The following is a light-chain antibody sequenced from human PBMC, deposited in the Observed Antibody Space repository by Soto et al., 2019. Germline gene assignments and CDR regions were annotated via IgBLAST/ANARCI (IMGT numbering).Light chain of an antibody. CDR2: DVS. Sequence: QSALTQPRSVSGSPGQSVTVSCTATSGDVDDYNSVSWYQQHPGKAPKLMIYDVSKRPSGVPDRFSGSKSGNTASLTISGLQAEDEADYYCCSYAVSYVVFGGGTKLTVL. CDR3: CSYAVSYVV. V-gene: IGLV2-11*01. J-gene: IGLJ2*01. CDR1: SGDVDDYNS.